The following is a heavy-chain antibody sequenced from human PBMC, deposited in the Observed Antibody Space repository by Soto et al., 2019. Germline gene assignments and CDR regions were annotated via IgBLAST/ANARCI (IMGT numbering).Heavy chain of an antibody. CDR1: DSSISSSSYY. CDR2: IYYSGST. V-gene: IGHV4-39*01. CDR3: ARPGNYGDYWYFDL. D-gene: IGHD4-17*01. Sequence: SGTLSQTFAVADSSISSSSYYWGWIRQPPGKGLEWIGSIYYSGSTYYNPSLKSRVTISVDTSKNQFSLKLSSVTAADTAVYYCARPGNYGDYWYFDLWGRGTLVTVSS. J-gene: IGHJ2*01.